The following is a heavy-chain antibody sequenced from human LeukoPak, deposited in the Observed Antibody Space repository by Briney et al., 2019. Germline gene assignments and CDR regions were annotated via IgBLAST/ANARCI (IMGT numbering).Heavy chain of an antibody. CDR2: IYPDDFDT. J-gene: IGHJ4*02. CDR1: GYSFTSNW. V-gene: IGHV5-51*01. Sequence: GESLKISCKGSGYSFTSNWIGWVRQMPGKGLEWMGLIYPDDFDTTYSPSFQGQVTISADKSISTAYLQWSSLKASDTAMYYCARRGRYYDSSGSPVDYWGQGTLVTVSS. D-gene: IGHD3-22*01. CDR3: ARRGRYYDSSGSPVDY.